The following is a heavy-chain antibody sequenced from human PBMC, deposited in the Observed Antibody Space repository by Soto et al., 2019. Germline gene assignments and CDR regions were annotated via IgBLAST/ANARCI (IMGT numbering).Heavy chain of an antibody. D-gene: IGHD5-18*01. CDR1: GGTFSSYA. Sequence: QVQVVQSGAEVKKPGSSVKVSCKASGGTFSSYAISWVRQAPGQGPEWMGGIIPIFGTANHAQKFQGSVTITAAKTTGTAYMELSSLKSADTAVYYCARDLEVDTAMVTGSYFHWWVRGGLVVDSS. V-gene: IGHV1-69*06. CDR2: IIPIFGTA. CDR3: ARDLEVDTAMVTGSYFHW. J-gene: IGHJ4*02.